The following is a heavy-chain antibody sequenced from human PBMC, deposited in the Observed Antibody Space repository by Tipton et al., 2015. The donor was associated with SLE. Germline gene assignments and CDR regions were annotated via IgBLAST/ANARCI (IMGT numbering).Heavy chain of an antibody. D-gene: IGHD3-3*01. J-gene: IGHJ5*02. Sequence: TLSLTCAVYGGFLSGYSWNWIRQPPGKGLEWIGDINHSGSTNYNPSLKSRVTISVDASKNQFSLKLSSVTAADTAVYYCARRAVKGLSAPNWFAPCGQRALGTVSS. CDR1: GGFLSGYS. V-gene: IGHV4-34*01. CDR2: INHSGST. CDR3: ARRAVKGLSAPNWFAP.